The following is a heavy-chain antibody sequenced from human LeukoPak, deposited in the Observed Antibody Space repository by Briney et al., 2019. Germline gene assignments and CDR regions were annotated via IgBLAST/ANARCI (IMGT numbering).Heavy chain of an antibody. J-gene: IGHJ4*02. V-gene: IGHV4-34*01. CDR3: ARVTMVRGVTKFDY. CDR2: INHSGST. D-gene: IGHD3-10*01. CDR1: GGSFSGYY. Sequence: SETLSLTCAVHGGSFSGYYWSWIRQPPGKGLGWGGEINHSGSTNYNPPLKSRVTISVDTSKHQFSLKLSSVAAADTAVYYCARVTMVRGVTKFDYWGQGTLVTVSS.